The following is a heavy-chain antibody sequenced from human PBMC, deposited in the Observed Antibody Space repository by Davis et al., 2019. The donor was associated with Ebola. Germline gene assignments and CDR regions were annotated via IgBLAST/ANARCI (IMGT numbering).Heavy chain of an antibody. V-gene: IGHV1-3*01. J-gene: IGHJ6*04. D-gene: IGHD3-10*01. Sequence: ASVKVSCKASGYTFTSYAMHWVRQAPGQRLEWMGWINAGNGNTKYSQKFQGRVTITADESTSTAYMELSSLRSEDTAVYYCARDEKGLWFGEGTNYYYGMDVWGKGTTVTVSS. CDR1: GYTFTSYA. CDR3: ARDEKGLWFGEGTNYYYGMDV. CDR2: INAGNGNT.